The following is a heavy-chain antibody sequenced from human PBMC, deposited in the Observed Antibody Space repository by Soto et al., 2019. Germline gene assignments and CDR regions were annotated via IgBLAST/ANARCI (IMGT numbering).Heavy chain of an antibody. Sequence: QLQLQESGSGLLKPSQTLSLNCSVSGDSISSGGLSWNWLRQSPGRGLEWIGYIYYPGLTYYNPSLMSRVSMSLDTSDNQVSLSLSSVTAADSAVYYCARGKRSKTASAGTGWFDPWGPGTLVTVSS. D-gene: IGHD6-13*01. CDR1: GDSISSGGLS. CDR3: ARGKRSKTASAGTGWFDP. J-gene: IGHJ5*02. V-gene: IGHV4-30-2*06. CDR2: IYYPGLT.